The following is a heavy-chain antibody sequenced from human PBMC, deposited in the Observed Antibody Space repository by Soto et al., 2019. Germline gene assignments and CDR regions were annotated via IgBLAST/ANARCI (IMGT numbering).Heavy chain of an antibody. CDR1: GFTFSAFA. J-gene: IGHJ6*02. D-gene: IGHD2-2*01. CDR3: ARAMPGMDV. V-gene: IGHV3-30-3*01. Sequence: QVQLVESGGGVVQPGTSLRLSCAGSGFTFSAFAMHWVRQAPCKGLGWVALILSDGSNEAYADSVRGRFTISTDNSQNTLYLQMNSLGVEDTPVYYCARAMPGMDVWGQGTTVTVSS. CDR2: ILSDGSNE.